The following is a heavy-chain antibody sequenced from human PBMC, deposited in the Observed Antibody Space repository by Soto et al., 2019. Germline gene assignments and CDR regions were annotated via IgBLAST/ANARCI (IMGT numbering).Heavy chain of an antibody. J-gene: IGHJ5*02. D-gene: IGHD2-15*01. V-gene: IGHV1-69*13. CDR1: GGTFSSCA. Sequence: SVKVSWKASGGTFSSCAISWVRQAPGQGLEWMGGIIPIFGTANYAQKFQGRVTITADESTSTAYMELSSLRSEDTAVYYCARAPYRSGGSCCPTWFDPGGEGTLVTVSS. CDR3: ARAPYRSGGSCCPTWFDP. CDR2: IIPIFGTA.